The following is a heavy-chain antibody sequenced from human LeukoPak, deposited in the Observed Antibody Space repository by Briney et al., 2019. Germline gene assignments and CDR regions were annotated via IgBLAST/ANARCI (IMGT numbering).Heavy chain of an antibody. CDR2: IYYSGST. D-gene: IGHD3-10*01. CDR3: ARHRGNGYYYGSGSYYRSRGYFDY. J-gene: IGHJ4*02. V-gene: IGHV4-30-4*07. CDR1: GGSISSGGYS. Sequence: SQTLSLTCAVSGGSISSGGYSWSWIRQPPGKGLEWIGYIYYSGSTYYNPSLESRVTISVDTSKNQFSLKLSSVTAADTAVYYCARHRGNGYYYGSGSYYRSRGYFDYWGQGTLVTVSS.